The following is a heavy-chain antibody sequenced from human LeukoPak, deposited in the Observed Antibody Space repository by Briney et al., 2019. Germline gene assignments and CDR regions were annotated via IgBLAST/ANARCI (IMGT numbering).Heavy chain of an antibody. J-gene: IGHJ4*02. V-gene: IGHV4-59*08. CDR2: IYYSGST. Sequence: KSSETLSLTCNVSGDSISSYYWSWIRQPPGKGLEWIGYIYYSGSTNYNPSLKSRVTISVDTSKNQFSLRLSSVTAADTAVHYCARHTSMAHFDYWGQGTLVTVSS. CDR1: GDSISSYY. CDR3: ARHTSMAHFDY. D-gene: IGHD1-1*01.